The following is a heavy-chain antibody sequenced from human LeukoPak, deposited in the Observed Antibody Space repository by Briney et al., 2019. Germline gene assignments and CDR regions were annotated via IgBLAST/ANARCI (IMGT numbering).Heavy chain of an antibody. D-gene: IGHD3-22*01. Sequence: TSETLSLTCTVSGGSISSYYWSWIRQPPGKGLEWIGYIYYSGSTNYNPSLKSRVTISVDTSKNQFSLKLSSVTAADTAVYYCARVSDDGSGYYHYWGQGTLVTVSS. CDR3: ARVSDDGSGYYHY. V-gene: IGHV4-59*01. CDR2: IYYSGST. CDR1: GGSISSYY. J-gene: IGHJ4*02.